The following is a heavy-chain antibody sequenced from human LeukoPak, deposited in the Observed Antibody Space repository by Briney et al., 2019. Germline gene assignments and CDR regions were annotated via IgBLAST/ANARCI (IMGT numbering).Heavy chain of an antibody. CDR3: ARGGGRITIFGVVITRDMDV. Sequence: GASVKVSCKASGYTFTSYDINWVRQATGQGLEWMGWMNPNSGNTGYAQKFQGRVTITRNTSISTAYMELGSLRSEDTAVYYCARGGGRITIFGVVITRDMDVWGKGTTVTVSS. CDR1: GYTFTSYD. D-gene: IGHD3-3*01. V-gene: IGHV1-8*03. J-gene: IGHJ6*03. CDR2: MNPNSGNT.